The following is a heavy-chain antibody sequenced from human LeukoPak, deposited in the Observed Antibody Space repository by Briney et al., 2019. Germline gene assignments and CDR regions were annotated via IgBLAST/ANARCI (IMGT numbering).Heavy chain of an antibody. V-gene: IGHV1-18*01. CDR1: GYTFTSYG. CDR3: ARVGFGTREMATRFYDY. D-gene: IGHD5-24*01. Sequence: ASVKVSCKASGYTFTSYGISWVRQAPGQGLEWMGWISAYNGNTNYAQKLQGRVTVTTDTSTSTAYMELRSLRSDDTAVYYCARVGFGTREMATRFYDYWGQGTLVTVSS. J-gene: IGHJ4*02. CDR2: ISAYNGNT.